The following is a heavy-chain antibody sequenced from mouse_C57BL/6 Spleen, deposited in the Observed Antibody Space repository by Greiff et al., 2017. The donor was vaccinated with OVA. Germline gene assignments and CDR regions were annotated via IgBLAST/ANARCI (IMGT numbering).Heavy chain of an antibody. CDR3: ARKDPCFYAMDY. CDR2: ISSGSSTT. J-gene: IGHJ4*01. V-gene: IGHV5-17*01. CDR1: GFTFSDYG. Sequence: EVQVVESGGGLVKPGGSLKLSCAASGFTFSDYGMHWVRQAPEKGLEWVAYISSGSSTTYYADTVKGRFTISRDNATNTLFLQMTSLRSEDTAMYYCARKDPCFYAMDYWGQGTSVTVSS.